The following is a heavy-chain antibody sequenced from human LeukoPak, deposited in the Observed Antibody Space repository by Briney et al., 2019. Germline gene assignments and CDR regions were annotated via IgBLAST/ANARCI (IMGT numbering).Heavy chain of an antibody. V-gene: IGHV1-2*02. D-gene: IGHD4-17*01. CDR1: GYTFTGYY. Sequence: ASVRVSCKASGYTFTGYYMHWVRQAPGQVLEWMGWINPNSGGTNYAQKFQGRVTMTRDTSISTAYMELSRLRSDDTAVYYCARDNLFTVTTKFDYWGQGTLVTVSS. CDR2: INPNSGGT. J-gene: IGHJ4*02. CDR3: ARDNLFTVTTKFDY.